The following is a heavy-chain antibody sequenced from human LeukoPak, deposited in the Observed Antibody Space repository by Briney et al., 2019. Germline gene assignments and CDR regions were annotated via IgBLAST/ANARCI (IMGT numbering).Heavy chain of an antibody. J-gene: IGHJ4*02. Sequence: HPGGSLRLSCAASGFTVSSNYMSWVRQAPGKGLEWVSVIYSGGSTYCADSVKGRFTISRDNSKNTLYLQMNSLRAEDTAVYYCARGRVDTAPGYFDYWGQGTLVTVSS. CDR3: ARGRVDTAPGYFDY. CDR1: GFTVSSNY. V-gene: IGHV3-66*01. CDR2: IYSGGST. D-gene: IGHD5-18*01.